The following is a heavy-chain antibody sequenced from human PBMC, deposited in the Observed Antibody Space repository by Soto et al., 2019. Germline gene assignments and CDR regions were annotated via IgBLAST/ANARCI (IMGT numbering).Heavy chain of an antibody. D-gene: IGHD5-18*01. CDR2: TKNKANSYTT. CDR3: ARDPGYSYGYDY. CDR1: GFTFSDHY. J-gene: IGHJ4*02. V-gene: IGHV3-72*01. Sequence: EVQLVESGGGLVQPGGSLRLSCAASGFTFSDHYMDWVRQAPGKGLEWVGRTKNKANSYTTEYAASVKGRFTISRDDSKNSLYLQMNSLKTEDTTVYYCARDPGYSYGYDYWGQGTLVTVSS.